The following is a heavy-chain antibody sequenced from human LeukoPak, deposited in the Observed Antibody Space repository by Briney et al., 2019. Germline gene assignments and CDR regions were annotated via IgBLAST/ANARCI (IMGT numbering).Heavy chain of an antibody. Sequence: GGSLRLSCAASGFTFSSYAMSWVRQAPGKGLEWGSIISTSGGSTYYADSVKGRFTISRDNSKNTLYLQMNSLRAEDTAVYYCAKSQGSYSYTFDYWGQGTLVTVSS. J-gene: IGHJ4*02. V-gene: IGHV3-23*01. CDR2: ISTSGGST. D-gene: IGHD3-16*02. CDR1: GFTFSSYA. CDR3: AKSQGSYSYTFDY.